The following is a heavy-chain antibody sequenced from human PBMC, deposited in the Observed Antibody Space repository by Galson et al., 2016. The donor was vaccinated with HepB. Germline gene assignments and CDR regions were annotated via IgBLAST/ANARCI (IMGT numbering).Heavy chain of an antibody. J-gene: IGHJ4*02. CDR2: ISYDGDAK. D-gene: IGHD2-8*02. CDR1: GFTFSAYG. CDR3: ARPYCTGGVCPNYFDF. V-gene: IGHV3-30*03. Sequence: SLRLSCAASGFTFSAYGMHWVRQAPGKGLEWVAVISYDGDAKYYSDSVEGRFTISRDDSKSTLYLQMNSLRAEDTAVYYCARPYCTGGVCPNYFDFWGLGTLVTVSS.